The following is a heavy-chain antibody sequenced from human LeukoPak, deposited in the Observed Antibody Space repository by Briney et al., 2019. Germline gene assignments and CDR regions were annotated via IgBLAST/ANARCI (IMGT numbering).Heavy chain of an antibody. J-gene: IGHJ4*02. CDR2: INYKGGTT. D-gene: IGHD1-14*01. Sequence: AGGSLRLSCAASGFTLSSFSMHWVRQSPGRGLEYVSAINYKGGTTYYADSVKGRFTISRDNSKNTLYLQMASLRGEDMAVYYCARVGPETAFDYWGQGTLVTVS. CDR1: GFTLSSFS. V-gene: IGHV3-64*02. CDR3: ARVGPETAFDY.